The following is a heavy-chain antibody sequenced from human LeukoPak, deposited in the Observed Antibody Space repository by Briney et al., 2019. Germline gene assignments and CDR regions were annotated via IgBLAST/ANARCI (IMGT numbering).Heavy chain of an antibody. CDR1: GGSISSDSYH. Sequence: SETLSLTCTVSGGSISSDSYHWGWIRQPPGKGLEWIGSIYYSGDTNYNPSLKSRVTMSVVTSKNQFSLKLSSVTAADAAVYYCARGGHRGFDYWGQGTLVTVSS. CDR2: IYYSGDT. CDR3: ARGGHRGFDY. D-gene: IGHD2-21*01. V-gene: IGHV4-39*07. J-gene: IGHJ4*02.